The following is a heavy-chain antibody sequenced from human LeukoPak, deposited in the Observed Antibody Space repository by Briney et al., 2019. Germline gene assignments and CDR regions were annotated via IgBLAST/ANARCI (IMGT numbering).Heavy chain of an antibody. CDR3: AREPTSGREPTSGRPLDY. CDR1: GGSISGYF. V-gene: IGHV4-4*07. D-gene: IGHD5-12*01. J-gene: IGHJ4*02. CDR2: MYSTGSN. Sequence: PSETLSLTCTVSGGSISGYFWTWLRQPAGKGLEWIGRMYSTGSNNYNPSLKSRVTMSLDTSKHHFSLNLTSVTAADTAVYYCAREPTSGREPTSGRPLDYWGQGTLVTVSS.